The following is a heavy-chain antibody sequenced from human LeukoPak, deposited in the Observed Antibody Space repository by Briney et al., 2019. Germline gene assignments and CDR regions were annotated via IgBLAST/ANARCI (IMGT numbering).Heavy chain of an antibody. CDR3: GGDFSGDYYFAY. CDR1: GYTFSANG. J-gene: IGHJ4*02. D-gene: IGHD7-27*01. Sequence: PGGSLRLSCAASGYTFSANGMHWIRQAPGKGLEWVGMISYDGSEKYYGDSVKGRFTISRDDSKSTLFLQMNSLRAEDTAVYYCGGDFSGDYYFAYWGQGTLVTVSS. V-gene: IGHV3-33*01. CDR2: ISYDGSEK.